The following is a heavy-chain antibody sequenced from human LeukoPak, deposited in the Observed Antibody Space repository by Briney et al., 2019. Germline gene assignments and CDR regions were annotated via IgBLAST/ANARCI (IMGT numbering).Heavy chain of an antibody. V-gene: IGHV1-2*02. Sequence: ASVKVSCKASGYTFSGYYMHWVRQAPGQGLEWMGWIKPNSGGTNYAQKFQGRVTMTRDMSISTAYMELSRLRSDDTAVYYCATRSISYIAAPDVWGQATTVTVYS. J-gene: IGHJ6*02. D-gene: IGHD2-2*01. CDR3: ATRSISYIAAPDV. CDR2: IKPNSGGT. CDR1: GYTFSGYY.